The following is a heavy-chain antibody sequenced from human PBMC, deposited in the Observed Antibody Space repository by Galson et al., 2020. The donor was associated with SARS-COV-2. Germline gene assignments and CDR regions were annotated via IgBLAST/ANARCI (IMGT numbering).Heavy chain of an antibody. CDR2: INESGNT. J-gene: IGHJ6*02. CDR1: GGSFSGYY. D-gene: IGHD1-1*01. CDR3: AVNNWNDSPPSDYYYGMDV. Sequence: SETLSLTCAVYGGSFSGYYWSWVRQPPGKGLEWVGEINESGNTKYNPSLKSRVTISVDTSKNQFSLKLSSVTAADTAVYYCAVNNWNDSPPSDYYYGMDVWGQGTTVTVSS. V-gene: IGHV4-34*01.